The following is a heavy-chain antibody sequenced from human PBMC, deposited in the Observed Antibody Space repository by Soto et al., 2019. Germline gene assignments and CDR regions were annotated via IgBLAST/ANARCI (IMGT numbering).Heavy chain of an antibody. CDR2: IIPIFGTA. V-gene: IGHV1-69*01. Sequence: QVQLVQSGAEVKKPGSSVEVSCKASGGTFSSYAISWVRQAPGQGLEWMGGIIPIFGTANYAQKFQGRVTITADESTSTAYMELSSLRSEDTAVYYCARDEEMATISGWGYYGMDVWGQGTTVTVSS. D-gene: IGHD3-16*01. CDR3: ARDEEMATISGWGYYGMDV. J-gene: IGHJ6*02. CDR1: GGTFSSYA.